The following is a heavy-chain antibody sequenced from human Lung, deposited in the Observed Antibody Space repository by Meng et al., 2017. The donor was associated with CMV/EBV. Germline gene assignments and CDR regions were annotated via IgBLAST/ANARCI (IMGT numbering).Heavy chain of an antibody. D-gene: IGHD6-13*01. CDR1: GYIFTNDD. CDR3: ARYVPNGSFWYFDF. Sequence: QVQLVQSEADATKPGASMKVSCKASGYIFTNDDISWVRQAPGQGLEWMGWISVKNGEAKYPQNFQGRVTMTTDTTTSTAYMELRSLTSDDTAVYYCARYVPNGSFWYFDFWGRGTLVTVSS. J-gene: IGHJ2*01. CDR2: ISVKNGEA. V-gene: IGHV1-18*01.